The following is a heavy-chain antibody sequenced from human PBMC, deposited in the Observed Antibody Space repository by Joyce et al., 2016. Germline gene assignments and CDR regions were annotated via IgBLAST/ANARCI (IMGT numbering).Heavy chain of an antibody. D-gene: IGHD3-22*01. CDR1: GLTLSSCS. Sequence: EVHLLESGGGLVQPGGSLRLSCAASGLTLSSCSLSWVRQAPGKGLEWVSTMDDSGGSTYYADSVMGRFTISRDNSKNTVYLQMNSLRAEDTALYYCAIDYDTSVYYYWYFDLWGRGTLVTVSS. J-gene: IGHJ2*01. CDR2: MDDSGGST. CDR3: AIDYDTSVYYYWYFDL. V-gene: IGHV3-23*01.